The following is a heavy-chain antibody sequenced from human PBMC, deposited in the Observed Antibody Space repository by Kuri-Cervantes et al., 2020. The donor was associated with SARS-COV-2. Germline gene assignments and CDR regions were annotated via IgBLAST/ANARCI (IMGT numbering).Heavy chain of an antibody. D-gene: IGHD1-26*01. Sequence: GGSLRLSSAASGFTFSSYGMHWVRQAPGKGLEWVAVIWYDGSNKYYADSVKGLFTISRDNAKNSLYLQMNSLRAEDTAVYYCATTLVGARNYWGQGTLVTVSS. CDR2: IWYDGSNK. CDR3: ATTLVGARNY. CDR1: GFTFSSYG. J-gene: IGHJ4*02. V-gene: IGHV3-33*03.